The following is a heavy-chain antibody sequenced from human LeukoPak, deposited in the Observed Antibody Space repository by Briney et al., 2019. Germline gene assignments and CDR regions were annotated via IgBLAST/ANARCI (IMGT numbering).Heavy chain of an antibody. V-gene: IGHV3-21*06. CDR1: GFTFSTYR. CDR2: ISTSSNFI. D-gene: IGHD3-16*01. J-gene: IGHJ4*02. Sequence: GGSLRLSCAASGFTFSTYRMNWVRQAPGKGLEWVSTISTSSNFIYYADSVKGRFTISRDNAKNSLYLQMNSLRAEDTAVYYCARHRGTYYDYWGQGTLVTVSS. CDR3: ARHRGTYYDY.